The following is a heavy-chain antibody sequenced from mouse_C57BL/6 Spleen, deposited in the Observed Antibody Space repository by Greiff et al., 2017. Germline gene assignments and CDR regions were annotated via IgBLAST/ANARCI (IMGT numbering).Heavy chain of an antibody. J-gene: IGHJ1*03. Sequence: QVQLQQPGAELVRPGTSVKLSCKASGYTFTSYWMHWVKQRPGQGLEWIGVIDPSDSYTNYNQKFKGKATLTVDTSSSTAYMQLSSLTSEDSAVYYCARLGGSHWYFDVWGTGTTVTVSS. CDR2: IDPSDSYT. D-gene: IGHD1-1*01. CDR1: GYTFTSYW. V-gene: IGHV1-59*01. CDR3: ARLGGSHWYFDV.